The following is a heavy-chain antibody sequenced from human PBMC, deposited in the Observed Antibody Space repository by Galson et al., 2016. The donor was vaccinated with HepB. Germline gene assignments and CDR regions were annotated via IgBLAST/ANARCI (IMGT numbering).Heavy chain of an antibody. D-gene: IGHD3-10*01. CDR1: GFTFSSYA. CDR3: AKGQTGGLWSQFSYGTDV. J-gene: IGHJ6*02. V-gene: IGHV3-23*01. Sequence: SLRLSCAASGFTFSSYAMSWVRQAPGKGLEWVSRISGSGVNTYYADSVKGRFSISRDNSKNTLYLQMSSLRAEDSAIYYCAKGQTGGLWSQFSYGTDVWGQGTTVTVSS. CDR2: ISGSGVNT.